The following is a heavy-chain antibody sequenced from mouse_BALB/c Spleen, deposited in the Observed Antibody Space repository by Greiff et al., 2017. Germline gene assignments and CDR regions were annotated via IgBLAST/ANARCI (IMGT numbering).Heavy chain of an antibody. D-gene: IGHD2-10*01. J-gene: IGHJ4*01. CDR2: IWGDGST. Sequence: QVQLKESGPGLVAPSQSLSITCTVSGFSLTGYGVNWVRQPPGKGLEWLGMIWGDGSTDYNSALKSRLSISKDNSKSQVFLKMNSLQTDDTARYYCAREPPYFRPYAMDYWGQGTSVTVSS. CDR1: GFSLTGYG. CDR3: AREPPYFRPYAMDY. V-gene: IGHV2-6-7*01.